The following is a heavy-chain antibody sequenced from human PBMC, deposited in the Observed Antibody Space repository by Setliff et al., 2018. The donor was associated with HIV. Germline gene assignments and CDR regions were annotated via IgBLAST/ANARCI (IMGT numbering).Heavy chain of an antibody. D-gene: IGHD6-19*01. Sequence: GGSLRLSCAASGFTFSSYAMHWVRQAPGKGLEWVAVISDDGSNKYYADSVKGRFTISRDNSKNTLYLQMNSLRAEDTAVYYCARDPHIAVAGIDYWGQGTLVTVSS. CDR1: GFTFSSYA. CDR3: ARDPHIAVAGIDY. J-gene: IGHJ4*02. CDR2: ISDDGSNK. V-gene: IGHV3-30*04.